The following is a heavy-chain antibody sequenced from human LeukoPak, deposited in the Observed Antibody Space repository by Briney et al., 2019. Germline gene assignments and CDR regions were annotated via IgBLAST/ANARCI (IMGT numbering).Heavy chain of an antibody. V-gene: IGHV3-33*01. CDR2: IWYDGSNI. Sequence: GGSLRLSCAASGFTFRSYGMHWVRQAPDKGLEWVAVIWYDGSNIQYGDSVKGRFTISRDNFENTLYLQMNSLRAEDTAVYYCARGPPVVTAITIDYWGQGTLVTVSS. CDR1: GFTFRSYG. J-gene: IGHJ4*02. CDR3: ARGPPVVTAITIDY. D-gene: IGHD2-21*02.